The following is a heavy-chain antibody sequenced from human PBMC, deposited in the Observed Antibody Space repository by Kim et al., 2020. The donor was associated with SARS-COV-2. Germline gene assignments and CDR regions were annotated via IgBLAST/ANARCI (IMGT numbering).Heavy chain of an antibody. J-gene: IGHJ4*02. CDR3: ARLGGFYYYDSSGFDY. D-gene: IGHD3-22*01. CDR2: IYPGDSDT. V-gene: IGHV5-51*01. Sequence: GESLKISCKGSGYSFTSYWIGWVRQMPGKGLEWMGIIYPGDSDTRYSPSFQGQVTISADKSISTAYLQWSSLKASDTAMYYCARLGGFYYYDSSGFDYWGQGTLVTVSS. CDR1: GYSFTSYW.